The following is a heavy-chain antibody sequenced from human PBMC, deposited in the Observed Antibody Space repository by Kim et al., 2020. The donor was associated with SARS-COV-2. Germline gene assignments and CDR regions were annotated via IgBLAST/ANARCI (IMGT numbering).Heavy chain of an antibody. CDR1: GGTFSSYA. J-gene: IGHJ3*02. Sequence: SVKVSCKASGGTFSSYAISWVRQAPGQGLEWMGGIIPIFGTANYAQKFQGRVTITADESTSTAYMELSSLRSEDTAVYYCARGGWSSSWYLGAFDIWGQGTMVTVSS. CDR3: ARGGWSSSWYLGAFDI. CDR2: IIPIFGTA. V-gene: IGHV1-69*13. D-gene: IGHD6-13*01.